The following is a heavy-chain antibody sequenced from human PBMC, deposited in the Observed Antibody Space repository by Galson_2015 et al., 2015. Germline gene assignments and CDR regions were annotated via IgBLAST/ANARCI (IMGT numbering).Heavy chain of an antibody. CDR1: GFIFNNAW. D-gene: IGHD3-9*01. Sequence: SLRLSCAASGFIFNNAWMSWVRQAPGKGLEWLGRIRAESEGGTADYAAHVKGRFIISRAASEDTLYLQMNSLKTEDTAVYYCTTTYFDWFLYYFDYWGQGTLSPSPQ. V-gene: IGHV3-15*05. CDR3: TTTYFDWFLYYFDY. CDR2: IRAESEGGTA. J-gene: IGHJ4*02.